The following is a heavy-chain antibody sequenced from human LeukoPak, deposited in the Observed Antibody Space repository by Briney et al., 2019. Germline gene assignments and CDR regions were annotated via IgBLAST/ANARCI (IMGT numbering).Heavy chain of an antibody. CDR2: IYSGGST. D-gene: IGHD2-15*01. Sequence: GGSLRLSCAASGFTVSSNSMSWVRQAPGKGLEWVSVIYSGGSTYYADSVKGRFTISRDNSKNTLFLQMNSLRVEDTAVYYCATGVALDYWGQGTLVTVSS. J-gene: IGHJ4*02. CDR1: GFTVSSNS. CDR3: ATGVALDY. V-gene: IGHV3-53*01.